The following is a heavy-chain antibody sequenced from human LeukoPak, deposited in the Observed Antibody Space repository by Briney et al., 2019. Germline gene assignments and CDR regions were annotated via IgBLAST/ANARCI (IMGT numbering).Heavy chain of an antibody. V-gene: IGHV4-59*01. CDR1: GGSISSSY. CDR3: ARVAEYSGYDGIDY. D-gene: IGHD5-12*01. CDR2: IYYSGST. J-gene: IGHJ4*02. Sequence: SETLSLTCTVSGGSISSSYWSWLRQPPGRGLEYIGYIYYSGSTNYNPSLESRVTISVDTSKNQFSLNLSSVTAADTAVYYCARVAEYSGYDGIDYWGQGTLVTVSS.